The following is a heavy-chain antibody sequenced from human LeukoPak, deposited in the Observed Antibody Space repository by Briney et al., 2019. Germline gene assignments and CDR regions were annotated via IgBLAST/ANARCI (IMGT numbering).Heavy chain of an antibody. V-gene: IGHV3-23*01. CDR1: GFTFSSYA. CDR2: IGGSGGST. Sequence: GGSLRLSCAASGFTFSSYAMSWVRQAPGKGLEWVSAIGGSGGSTYYADSVKGRFTISRDNSKNTLYLQMNSLRAEDTAVYYCAKDIMGFPDGYFDYWGQGTLVTVSS. CDR3: AKDIMGFPDGYFDY. J-gene: IGHJ4*02. D-gene: IGHD2-8*01.